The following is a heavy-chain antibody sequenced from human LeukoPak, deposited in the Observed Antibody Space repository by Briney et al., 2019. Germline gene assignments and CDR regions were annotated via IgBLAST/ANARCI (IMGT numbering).Heavy chain of an antibody. CDR1: GFTFGSYW. V-gene: IGHV3-74*01. CDR2: INSEGSST. Sequence: HPGGSLRLSCAASGFTFGSYWMHWVRQAPGKGLVWVSRINSEGSSTTYADSVKGRFTISRDNAKNTLYLQMNSLRAEDTAVYYCASFPRLIDDYSSWYSGYWGQGTLVTVSS. CDR3: ASFPRLIDDYSSWYSGY. D-gene: IGHD6-13*01. J-gene: IGHJ4*02.